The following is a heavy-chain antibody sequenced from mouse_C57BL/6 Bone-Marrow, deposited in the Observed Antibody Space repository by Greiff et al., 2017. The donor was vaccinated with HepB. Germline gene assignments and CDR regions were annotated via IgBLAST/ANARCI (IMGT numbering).Heavy chain of an antibody. J-gene: IGHJ2*01. D-gene: IGHD2-4*01. Sequence: QVQLQQPGAELVMPGASVKLSCKASGYTFTSYWMHWVKQRPGQGLEWIGEIDPSDSYTNYNQKFKGKATLTVDKSSSTAYMQLSSLTSEDSAVYYWARWGSRLGCDYWGQGTTLTVAS. CDR2: IDPSDSYT. V-gene: IGHV1-69*01. CDR1: GYTFTSYW. CDR3: ARWGSRLGCDY.